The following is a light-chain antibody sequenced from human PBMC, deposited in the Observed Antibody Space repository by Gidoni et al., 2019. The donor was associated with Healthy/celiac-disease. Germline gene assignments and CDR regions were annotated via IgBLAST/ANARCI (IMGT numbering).Light chain of an antibody. V-gene: IGKV3-11*01. J-gene: IGKJ4*01. CDR2: DAS. Sequence: EIVLTQSPATLSLSPGERATLSCRASQSVSIYLAWYQQKPGQAPRLLIYDASNRATGIPARFSGSGSGTDFTLTISSLEPEDFAVYYCQQRSNWPPALTFGGXTKVEIK. CDR3: QQRSNWPPALT. CDR1: QSVSIY.